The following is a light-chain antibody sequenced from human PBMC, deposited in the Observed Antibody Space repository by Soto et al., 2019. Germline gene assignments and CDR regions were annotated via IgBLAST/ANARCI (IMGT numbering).Light chain of an antibody. CDR1: SSDVGDNNY. CDR3: SSYTSSSTLYV. J-gene: IGLJ1*01. Sequence: QSVLTQPASVSGSPGQSITISCTGTSSDVGDNNYVSWYQQHPGKAPKLMIYDVTHRPSGISNRFSGSKSGNTASLTISGLQAEYEADYYCSSYTSSSTLYVFGTGTKVTVL. CDR2: DVT. V-gene: IGLV2-14*01.